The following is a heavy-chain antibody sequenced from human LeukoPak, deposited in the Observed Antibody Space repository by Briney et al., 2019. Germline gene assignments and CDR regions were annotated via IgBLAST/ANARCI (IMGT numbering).Heavy chain of an antibody. CDR3: ARANYYGSGSYFYFDY. J-gene: IGHJ4*02. CDR2: IYTSGST. D-gene: IGHD3-10*01. V-gene: IGHV4-61*02. Sequence: SETLSLTCTVSGGSISSSSYYWSWIRQPAGKGLEWIGRIYTSGSTNYNPSLKSRVTISVDTSKNQFSLKLSSVTAADTAVYYCARANYYGSGSYFYFDYWGQGTLVTVSS. CDR1: GGSISSSSYY.